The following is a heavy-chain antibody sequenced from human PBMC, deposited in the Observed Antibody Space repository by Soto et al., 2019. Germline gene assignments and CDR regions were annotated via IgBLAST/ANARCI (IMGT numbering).Heavy chain of an antibody. CDR3: TMYWNSTI. Sequence: AGGSLRLSCTASGFTFGAYAMSWFRQAPGKGLEWVGFIRSKAYGGTTEYAASVKGRFTISRDDSKSIAYLQMNSLKTEDTAVYYCTMYWNSTIWGQGTMVTVSS. J-gene: IGHJ3*02. CDR1: GFTFGAYA. D-gene: IGHD1-7*01. V-gene: IGHV3-49*03. CDR2: IRSKAYGGTT.